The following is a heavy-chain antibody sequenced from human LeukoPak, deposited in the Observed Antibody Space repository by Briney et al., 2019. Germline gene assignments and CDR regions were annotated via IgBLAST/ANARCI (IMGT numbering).Heavy chain of an antibody. V-gene: IGHV4-59*11. D-gene: IGHD2-21*01. CDR1: GGSMSSHY. CDR2: IFHSGST. Sequence: SEALSLTCTVSGGSMSSHYWSWIRQPPGKGLEWIGEIFHSGSTNYNPSLKSRVTVSVDKSKNQFSLKLSSVTAADTAVYYCARDVKSAGENSWGQGTLVTVSS. J-gene: IGHJ4*02. CDR3: ARDVKSAGENS.